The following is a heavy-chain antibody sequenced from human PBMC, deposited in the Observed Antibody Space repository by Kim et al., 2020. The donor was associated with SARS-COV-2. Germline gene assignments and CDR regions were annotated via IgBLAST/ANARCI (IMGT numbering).Heavy chain of an antibody. V-gene: IGHV5-10-1*01. Sequence: GESLKISCKGSGYSFTSYWISWVRQMPGKGLEWMGRIDPSDSYTNYSPSFQGHVTISADKSISTAYLQWSSLKASDTAMYYCARQGPGIAAAATYGMDVWGQGTTVTVSS. CDR3: ARQGPGIAAAATYGMDV. J-gene: IGHJ6*02. CDR1: GYSFTSYW. D-gene: IGHD6-13*01. CDR2: IDPSDSYT.